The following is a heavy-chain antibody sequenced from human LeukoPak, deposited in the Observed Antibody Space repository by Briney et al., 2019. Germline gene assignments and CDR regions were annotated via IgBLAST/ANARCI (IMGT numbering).Heavy chain of an antibody. CDR1: GGSISSYY. D-gene: IGHD5-18*01. Sequence: SETLSLTCTVSGGSISSYYWSWIRQPPGKGLEWIGYIYYSGSTNYNPSLKSRVTISVDTSKNQFSLKLSSVTAADTAVYYCASLDTAMVRIDYWGQGTLVTVSS. V-gene: IGHV4-59*08. CDR3: ASLDTAMVRIDY. CDR2: IYYSGST. J-gene: IGHJ4*02.